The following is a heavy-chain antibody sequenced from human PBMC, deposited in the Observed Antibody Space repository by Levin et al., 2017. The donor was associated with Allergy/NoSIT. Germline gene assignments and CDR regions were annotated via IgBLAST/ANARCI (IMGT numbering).Heavy chain of an antibody. CDR3: AKDLGRSSSSPLDY. D-gene: IGHD6-6*01. Sequence: GESLKISCAASGFTFSSYAMSWVRQAPGKGLEWVSAISGSGGSTYYADSVKGRFTISRDNSKNTLYLQMNSLRAEDTAVYYCAKDLGRSSSSPLDYWGQGTLVTVSS. J-gene: IGHJ4*02. CDR2: ISGSGGST. CDR1: GFTFSSYA. V-gene: IGHV3-23*01.